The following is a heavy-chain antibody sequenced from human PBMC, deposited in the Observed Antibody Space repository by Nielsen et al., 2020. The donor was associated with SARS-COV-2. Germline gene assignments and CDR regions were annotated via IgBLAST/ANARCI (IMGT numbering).Heavy chain of an antibody. D-gene: IGHD3-10*01. V-gene: IGHV3-23*01. CDR2: ISASGGTT. J-gene: IGHJ6*02. Sequence: VRQAPGKGLEWISGISASGGTTNYADSVKGRFTISRDNSKNTLYLQMNSLRAEDTAVYYCTYGSGSYGDYYYYGMDVWGQGTTVTVSS. CDR3: TYGSGSYGDYYYYGMDV.